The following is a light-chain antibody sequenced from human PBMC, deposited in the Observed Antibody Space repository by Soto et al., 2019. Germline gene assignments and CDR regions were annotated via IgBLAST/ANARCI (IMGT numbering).Light chain of an antibody. CDR2: EVT. CDR3: GSYASATLI. V-gene: IGLV2-14*01. J-gene: IGLJ2*01. Sequence: QSVLTQPASVSGSPGQSITISCTGTSNDIGAYNHVSWYQQYPGKVPTLLIYEVTFRPSGVSNRFSGSKSGNTASLTISGLQTEDEADYYCGSYASATLIFGGGTKVTVL. CDR1: SNDIGAYNH.